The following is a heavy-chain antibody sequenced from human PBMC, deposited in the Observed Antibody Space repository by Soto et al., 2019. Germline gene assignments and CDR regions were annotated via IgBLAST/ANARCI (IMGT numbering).Heavy chain of an antibody. D-gene: IGHD3-10*01. CDR2: IYYLGST. CDR1: GGSISEYF. V-gene: IGHV4-59*01. Sequence: SETLSLTCSVSGGSISEYFWSWIRQSPGKGLEWIGYIYYLGSTDYNPSIKTRVTISVDTSKRQFSLRLTSVTAADTAVYYCARDGYDGSGSPYPDYWGPGTQVTVSS. CDR3: ARDGYDGSGSPYPDY. J-gene: IGHJ4*02.